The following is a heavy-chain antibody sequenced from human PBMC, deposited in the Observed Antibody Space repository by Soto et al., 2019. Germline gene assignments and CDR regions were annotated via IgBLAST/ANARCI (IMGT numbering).Heavy chain of an antibody. CDR1: GFTFSDHH. CDR3: TSLVTGAANNWFDP. D-gene: IGHD1-20*01. Sequence: GGSLRLSCAASGFTFSDHHMDWVRQAPGKGLEWVARSKDRANSYITEYAASVIGRFTISRDDSQSSLYLYMNSLKTEDTAVYYCTSLVTGAANNWFDPWGQGTLVTVS. CDR2: SKDRANSYIT. J-gene: IGHJ5*02. V-gene: IGHV3-72*01.